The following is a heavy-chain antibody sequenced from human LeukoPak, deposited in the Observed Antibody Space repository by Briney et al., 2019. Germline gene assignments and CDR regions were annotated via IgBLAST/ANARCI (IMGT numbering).Heavy chain of an antibody. J-gene: IGHJ4*02. CDR3: ARGWASYSGYDLAGY. D-gene: IGHD5-12*01. CDR2: INPNSGGT. V-gene: IGHV1-2*02. Sequence: GESLKISCKGSGYTFTGYYIHWVRQAPGQGLEWMGWINPNSGGTNYAQKFQGRVTMTRDTSISTAYMELSSLRSDDTAVYYCARGWASYSGYDLAGYWGQGTLVTVSS. CDR1: GYTFTGYY.